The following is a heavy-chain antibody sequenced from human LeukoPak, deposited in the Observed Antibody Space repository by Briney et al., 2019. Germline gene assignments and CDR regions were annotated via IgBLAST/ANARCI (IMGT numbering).Heavy chain of an antibody. CDR1: GFTFGSYD. V-gene: IGHV3-23*01. D-gene: IGHD3-22*01. Sequence: GGSLRLSCAASGFTFGSYDIYWVRQAPGEGLEWFSGISGSGGITYVADSVKGRFTIYRDNSRNTVYLQINSLRAEDTALYYCAKTRAGNSSGRDPGWPMDYWGQGTLVTVSS. CDR3: AKTRAGNSSGRDPGWPMDY. J-gene: IGHJ4*02. CDR2: ISGSGGIT.